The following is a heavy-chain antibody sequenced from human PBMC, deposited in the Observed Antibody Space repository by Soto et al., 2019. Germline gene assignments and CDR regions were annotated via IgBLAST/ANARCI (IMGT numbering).Heavy chain of an antibody. Sequence: LICAISGDSFSSRRATWEWIRQSPSRGLEWLGRTRYTSKWSYEYALSVKGRITISPDTSKNHFSLQLDSVTPEDTAVYYCFRVDWNDAGSWGQGTLVTVSS. J-gene: IGHJ5*02. D-gene: IGHD1-1*01. CDR2: TRYTSKWSY. CDR1: GDSFSSRRAT. V-gene: IGHV6-1*01. CDR3: FRVDWNDAGS.